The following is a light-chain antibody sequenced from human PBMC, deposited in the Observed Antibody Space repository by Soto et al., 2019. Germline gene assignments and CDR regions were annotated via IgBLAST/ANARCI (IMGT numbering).Light chain of an antibody. J-gene: IGLJ2*01. CDR2: SNN. V-gene: IGLV1-44*01. CDR1: NSNIGSNS. CDR3: SAWDDSLVVV. Sequence: QSVLTQPPSASGTPGQTVTITCSGSNSNIGSNSVNWFQHLPGAVPKLLIFSNNQRPSGVPDRFSGSKSGTSASPAISGLQTEDESDYYCSAWDDSLVVVFGGGTKLTVL.